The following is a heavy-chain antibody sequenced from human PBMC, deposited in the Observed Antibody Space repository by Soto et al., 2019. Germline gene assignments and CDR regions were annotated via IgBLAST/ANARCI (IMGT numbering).Heavy chain of an antibody. Sequence: QVQLVESGGGVVQSGRSLRLSCAASGFTFSTSGMHWIRQAPGKGLEWVAMISHDGGATYYVDSVKGRFTISRDTDKNTLHLQMDSLRPEDTATYYCAKDWGSSGWYNWFDPWSQGTLVTVSS. D-gene: IGHD6-13*01. CDR2: ISHDGGAT. J-gene: IGHJ5*02. CDR3: AKDWGSSGWYNWFDP. CDR1: GFTFSTSG. V-gene: IGHV3-30*18.